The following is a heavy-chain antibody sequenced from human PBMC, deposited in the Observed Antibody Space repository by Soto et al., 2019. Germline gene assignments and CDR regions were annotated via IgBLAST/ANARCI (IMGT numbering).Heavy chain of an antibody. J-gene: IGHJ3*02. Sequence: EVQLVESGGGLVQPGGSLRLSCAASGFTFSSYWMHWVRQAPGKGLVWVSRINSDGSSTSYADSVKGRFTISRDNAKNTLYLQMNSLRAEDTAVYYCAMLSVGWLGRDAFDIWGQGTMVTVSS. CDR2: INSDGSST. V-gene: IGHV3-74*01. CDR3: AMLSVGWLGRDAFDI. D-gene: IGHD6-19*01. CDR1: GFTFSSYW.